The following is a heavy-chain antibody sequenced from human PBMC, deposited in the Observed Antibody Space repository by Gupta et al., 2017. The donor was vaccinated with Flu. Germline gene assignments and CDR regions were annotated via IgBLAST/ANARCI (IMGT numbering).Heavy chain of an antibody. J-gene: IGHJ4*01. Sequence: EVELVESGGGLVQPGRSLRISCAASGFSFEDYAMHWVGQTQGKGLEWVAGSSRNSGSIGYAASGKGRGTISRDNANNALDRQIKNLRPQETALYDRAKNIVVGGGAVTREYFWYRGHGTLVTVYS. CDR1: GFSFEDYA. V-gene: IGHV3-9*01. CDR3: AKNIVVGGGAVTREYFWY. CDR2: SSRNSGSI. D-gene: IGHD2-2*01.